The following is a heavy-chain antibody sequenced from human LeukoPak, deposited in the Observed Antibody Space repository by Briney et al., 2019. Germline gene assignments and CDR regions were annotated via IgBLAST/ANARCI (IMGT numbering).Heavy chain of an antibody. J-gene: IGHJ4*02. V-gene: IGHV3-23*01. CDR1: GFTFNNYA. CDR2: IIRSGGST. CDR3: ARASTRVATVSVVVVGTVDF. D-gene: IGHD3-22*01. Sequence: AGGSLRLSCVASGFTFNNYAMCWVRQAPGKGLEWVSAIIRSGGSTYYADSVKGRFTISRDNSKNTLYLQMNSLRAEDTAVYYCARASTRVATVSVVVVGTVDFWGQGTLVTVSS.